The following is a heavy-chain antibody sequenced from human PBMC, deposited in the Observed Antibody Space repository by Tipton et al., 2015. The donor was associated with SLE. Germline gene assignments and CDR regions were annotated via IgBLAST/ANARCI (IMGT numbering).Heavy chain of an antibody. D-gene: IGHD7-27*01. CDR2: IYHSGST. CDR3: ASGTGAYYFDY. CDR1: GGSISSSNW. J-gene: IGHJ4*02. V-gene: IGHV4-4*02. Sequence: TLSLTCAVSGGSISSSNWWSWVRQPPGKGLEWIGEIYHSGSTYYNPSLKSRVTISVDTSKNQFSLKLSSVTAADTAVYYCASGTGAYYFDYWGQGTLVTVSS.